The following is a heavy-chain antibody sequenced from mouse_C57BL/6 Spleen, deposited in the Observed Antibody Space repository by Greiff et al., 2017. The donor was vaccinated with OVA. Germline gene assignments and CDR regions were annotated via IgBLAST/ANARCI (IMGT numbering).Heavy chain of an antibody. CDR3: ARGRGSSYWYFDV. CDR2: IWSGGST. CDR1: GFSLTSYG. Sequence: VQLKESGPGLVQPSQSLSITCTVSGFSLTSYGVHWVRQSPGKGLEWLGVIWSGGSTDYNAAFISRLSISKDNSKSQVFFKMNSLQADDTAIYYCARGRGSSYWYFDVWGTGTTVTVSS. D-gene: IGHD1-1*01. V-gene: IGHV2-2*01. J-gene: IGHJ1*03.